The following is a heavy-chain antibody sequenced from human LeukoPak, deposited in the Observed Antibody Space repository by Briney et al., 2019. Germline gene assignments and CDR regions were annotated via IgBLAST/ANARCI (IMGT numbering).Heavy chain of an antibody. D-gene: IGHD2-2*02. CDR3: ARTMSSSHTVYGMDV. V-gene: IGHV4-28*05. CDR2: IYYSGSI. J-gene: IGHJ6*02. Sequence: SDTLSLTCAVSGYSISSSNWWGWIRQPPGKGLEWIGYIYYSGSIYYNTSLKSRVTMSVDTSKNQFSLKLSSVTAVDTAVYYCARTMSSSHTVYGMDVWGQGTTVTVSS. CDR1: GYSISSSNW.